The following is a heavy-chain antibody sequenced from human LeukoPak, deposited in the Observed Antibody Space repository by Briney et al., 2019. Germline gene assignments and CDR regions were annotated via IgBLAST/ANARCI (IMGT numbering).Heavy chain of an antibody. CDR3: ARRPQSYIAV. V-gene: IGHV4-39*01. J-gene: IGHJ6*03. CDR1: GGSISSSSYY. Sequence: SETLSLTCTVSGGSISSSSYYWGWIRQPPGKGLEWIESINYSGSTYYNPSLKSRVTISVDTSKNQFSLKLSSVTAADTAVYYCARRPQSYIAVSGKATTVTVPS. CDR2: INYSGST.